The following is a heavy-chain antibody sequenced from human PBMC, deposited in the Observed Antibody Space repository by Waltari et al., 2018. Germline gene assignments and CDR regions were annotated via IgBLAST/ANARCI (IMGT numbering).Heavy chain of an antibody. CDR2: IKTRADGGTA. J-gene: IGHJ6*02. V-gene: IGHV3-15*07. CDR1: GFSFSNAW. CDR3: TPPPYYYYYGMDV. Sequence: EVQLVESGGGLVNPGGSLRLSWSASGFSFSNAWMNWVRQAPGKGLEWVGRIKTRADGGTADYAAPVRGRFTISRDDSQNTLYLQMNSLKTEDTAVYYCTPPPYYYYYGMDVWGQGTTVTVSS.